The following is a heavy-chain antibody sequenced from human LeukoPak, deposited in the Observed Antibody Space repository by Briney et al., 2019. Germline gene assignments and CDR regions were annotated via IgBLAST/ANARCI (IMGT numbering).Heavy chain of an antibody. CDR2: IYHSGST. CDR1: GGSISSYY. J-gene: IGHJ5*02. D-gene: IGHD6-13*01. CDR3: ARDRRYSSSWINWFHP. Sequence: SETLSLTCTVSGGSISSYYWSWIRQPPGKGLEWIGYIYHSGSTNYNPSLKSRVTISVDTSKNQFSLKLSSVTAADTAVYYWARDRRYSSSWINWFHPWGQGTLVTVSS. V-gene: IGHV4-59*01.